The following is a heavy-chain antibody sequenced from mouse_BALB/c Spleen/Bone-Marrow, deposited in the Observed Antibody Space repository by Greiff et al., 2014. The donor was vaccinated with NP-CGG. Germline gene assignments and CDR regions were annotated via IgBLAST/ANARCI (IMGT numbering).Heavy chain of an antibody. CDR1: GYKFNEYT. CDR2: INPNNGGT. Sequence: EVQLEESGPELVKPGASVKISCKTSGYKFNEYTMHWVKQSHGKSLEWIGGINPNNGGTSYNQKFKGKATMTVDKSSSTAYMELRSLTSEDSAVYYCARLGGRYGYLAYWGQGTLVTVSA. D-gene: IGHD1-2*01. V-gene: IGHV1-18*01. CDR3: ARLGGRYGYLAY. J-gene: IGHJ3*01.